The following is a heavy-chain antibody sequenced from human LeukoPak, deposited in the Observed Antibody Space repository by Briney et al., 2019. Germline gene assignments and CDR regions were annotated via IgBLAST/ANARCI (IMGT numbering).Heavy chain of an antibody. J-gene: IGHJ4*02. Sequence: GGSLRLSCAASGFTFDDYGMSWVRQAPGKGLEWVSGINWNGGSTGYADSVKGRFTISRDNAKNSLYLQMNSLRAEDTALYPCARGRDYGSGSYLFDYWGQGTLVTVSS. V-gene: IGHV3-20*01. D-gene: IGHD3-10*01. CDR1: GFTFDDYG. CDR3: ARGRDYGSGSYLFDY. CDR2: INWNGGST.